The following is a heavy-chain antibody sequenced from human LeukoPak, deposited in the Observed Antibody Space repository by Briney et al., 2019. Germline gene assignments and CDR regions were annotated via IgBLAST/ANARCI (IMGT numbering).Heavy chain of an antibody. J-gene: IGHJ6*02. D-gene: IGHD4-17*01. Sequence: GGSLRLSCAASISHFNSDPMYWVRQAPGKGLEYVSAISDNGVATYYANSVKGRFTISRDNSKNTLYLQMNSLRAEDTAVYYCARGTTVNGYYGMDVWGQGTTVTVSS. V-gene: IGHV3-64*01. CDR3: ARGTTVNGYYGMDV. CDR2: ISDNGVAT. CDR1: ISHFNSDP.